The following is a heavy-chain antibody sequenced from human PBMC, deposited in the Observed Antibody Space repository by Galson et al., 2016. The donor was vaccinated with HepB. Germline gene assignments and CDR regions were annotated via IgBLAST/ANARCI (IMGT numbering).Heavy chain of an antibody. V-gene: IGHV3-11*03. D-gene: IGHD3-22*01. CDR3: AKHGDYYDSSGYYPDRWIGESFDY. CDR2: ISNKNHSR. CDR1: GFIFSDYY. J-gene: IGHJ4*02. Sequence: SLRLSCAASGFIFSDYYMAWIRQPPGKGLEWVSSISNKNHSRIYADSVRGRFSISRDNSKNTLYVQMNSLRAEDTAVYYCAKHGDYYDSSGYYPDRWIGESFDYWGQGTLVTVSS.